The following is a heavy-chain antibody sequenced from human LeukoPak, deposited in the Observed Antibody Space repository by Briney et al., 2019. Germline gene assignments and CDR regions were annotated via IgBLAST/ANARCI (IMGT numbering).Heavy chain of an antibody. CDR3: ARYQLLSAGGAFDI. J-gene: IGHJ3*02. D-gene: IGHD2-2*01. CDR2: INSDGSST. V-gene: IGHV3-74*01. Sequence: GGSLRLSCAASGFTFSSYWMHWVRQAPGKGPVWVSRINSDGSSTSYADSVKGRFTISRDNAKNTLYLQMNSLRAEDTAVYYCARYQLLSAGGAFDIWGQGTMVTVSS. CDR1: GFTFSSYW.